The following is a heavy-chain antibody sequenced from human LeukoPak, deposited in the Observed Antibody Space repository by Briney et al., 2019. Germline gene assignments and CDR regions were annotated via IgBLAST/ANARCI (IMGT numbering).Heavy chain of an antibody. V-gene: IGHV3-7*01. D-gene: IGHD3/OR15-3a*01. CDR3: ARPSFRTGSYFDH. J-gene: IGHJ4*02. Sequence: PGGSLRLSCAASGFTFSSYSMNWVRQAPGKGLEWVANIEEYGNEIHYVDSVKGRFTISRDNTKTSLYLQMNSLRVEDTAVYYCARPSFRTGSYFDHWGQGTLVTVSS. CDR2: IEEYGNEI. CDR1: GFTFSSYS.